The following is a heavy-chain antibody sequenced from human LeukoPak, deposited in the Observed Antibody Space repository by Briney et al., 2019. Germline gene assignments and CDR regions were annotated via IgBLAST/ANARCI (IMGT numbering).Heavy chain of an antibody. CDR3: AREKGYEYSSEVFDY. J-gene: IGHJ4*02. Sequence: PGGSLRLSCAASGFTFGSYAMHWVRQAPGKGLEWVAVISHDGSNKYYADSVKGRFTISRDNSKNTLYLQMNSLRAEDTAVYYCAREKGYEYSSEVFDYWGQGTLVTVSS. D-gene: IGHD6-6*01. CDR1: GFTFGSYA. CDR2: ISHDGSNK. V-gene: IGHV3-30*04.